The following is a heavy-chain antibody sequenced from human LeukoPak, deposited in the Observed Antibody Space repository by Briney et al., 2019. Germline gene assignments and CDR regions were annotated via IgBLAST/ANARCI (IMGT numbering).Heavy chain of an antibody. D-gene: IGHD3-22*01. J-gene: IGHJ1*01. CDR3: ARDSSGYYGHFQH. Sequence: PSETLTLTCTVSGGPISSYYWSWIRQPPGKGLEWIGYIYYSGSTNYNPSLKSRVTISVDTSKNQFSLKLRSVTAADTAVYYCARDSSGYYGHFQHWGQGTLVTVSS. CDR1: GGPISSYY. V-gene: IGHV4-59*01. CDR2: IYYSGST.